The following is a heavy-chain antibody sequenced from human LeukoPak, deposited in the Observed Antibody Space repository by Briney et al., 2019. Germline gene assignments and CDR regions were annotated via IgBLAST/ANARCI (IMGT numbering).Heavy chain of an antibody. CDR1: GGSISSSSYY. D-gene: IGHD4-23*01. Sequence: PSETLSLTCTVSGGSISSSSYYWGWIRQPPGKGLEWIGSIYYSGSTYYNPSLKSRVTISVDTSKNQFSLKLSSVTAADTAVYYCARQNHRTVTPWDYWGQGTLVTVSS. V-gene: IGHV4-39*01. J-gene: IGHJ4*02. CDR3: ARQNHRTVTPWDY. CDR2: IYYSGST.